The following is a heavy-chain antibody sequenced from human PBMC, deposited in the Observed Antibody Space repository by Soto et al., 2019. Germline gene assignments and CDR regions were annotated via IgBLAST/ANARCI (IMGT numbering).Heavy chain of an antibody. J-gene: IGHJ4*01. CDR1: GFTFNDYT. CDR3: AKDKGTYSGSYSFDY. D-gene: IGHD1-26*01. CDR2: ISWDGGST. V-gene: IGHV3-43*01. Sequence: GGSLRLSCAASGFTFNDYTMHWVRQAPGKGLEWVSVISWDGGSTYYADSVKGRFTISRDNCKNSLYLQMNSLRAEDAALYYCAKDKGTYSGSYSFDYWGHGTLVTVSS.